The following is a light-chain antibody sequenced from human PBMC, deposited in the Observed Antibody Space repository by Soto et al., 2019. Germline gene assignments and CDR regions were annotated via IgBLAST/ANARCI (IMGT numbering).Light chain of an antibody. CDR3: QRRTDWHWT. Sequence: EIVLTQSPATLSLSPGERATLSCRASQSARIYLNWYQQKPGQAPRLLIYDASHRAPGSPTRFSGSGSGTAFTLPITTLDPKDAAVSYCQRRTDWHWTCGQGTKVEIK. J-gene: IGKJ1*01. CDR1: QSARIY. CDR2: DAS. V-gene: IGKV3-11*01.